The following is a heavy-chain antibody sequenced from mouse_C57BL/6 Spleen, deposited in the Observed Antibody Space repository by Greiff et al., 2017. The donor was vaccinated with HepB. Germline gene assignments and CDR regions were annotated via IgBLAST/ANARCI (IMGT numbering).Heavy chain of an antibody. D-gene: IGHD1-2*01. V-gene: IGHV14-1*01. Sequence: VHVKQSGAELVRPGASVKLSCTASGFNIKDYYMHWVKQRPEQGLEWIGRIDPEDGDTEYAPKFQGKATMTADTSSNTAYLQLSSLTSEDTAVYYCTSTTALDYWGQGTTLTVSS. CDR3: TSTTALDY. CDR2: IDPEDGDT. CDR1: GFNIKDYY. J-gene: IGHJ2*01.